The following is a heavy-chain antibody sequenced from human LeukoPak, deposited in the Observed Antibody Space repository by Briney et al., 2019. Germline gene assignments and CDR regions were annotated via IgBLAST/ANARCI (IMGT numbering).Heavy chain of an antibody. D-gene: IGHD3-3*01. Sequence: PGGSLRLSCAASGFTFYNYALTWVRQAPGKGLEWVSSISSSSSYIYYADSVKGRFTISRDNAKNTLYLQMNSLRAEDTAVYYCAKDMADITIFGVVIIDYWGQGTLVTVSS. J-gene: IGHJ4*02. CDR1: GFTFYNYA. V-gene: IGHV3-21*04. CDR2: ISSSSSYI. CDR3: AKDMADITIFGVVIIDY.